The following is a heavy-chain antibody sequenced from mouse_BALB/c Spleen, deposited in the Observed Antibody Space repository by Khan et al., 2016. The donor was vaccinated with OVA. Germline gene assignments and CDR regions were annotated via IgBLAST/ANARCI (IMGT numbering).Heavy chain of an antibody. CDR2: INTYTGEP. CDR1: GYTFTNYG. J-gene: IGHJ1*01. D-gene: IGHD6-2*01. Sequence: QIQLVQSGPDLKKPGESVKISCTASGYTFTNYGMNWVQQAPGKGLKWMACINTYTGEPTYADDVKGRFVFSLDTSDSTPYLQMSNLKNEDMTTYVCGRISSYWYCDVWGAGTTVTVSA. CDR3: GRISSYWYCDV. V-gene: IGHV9-1*02.